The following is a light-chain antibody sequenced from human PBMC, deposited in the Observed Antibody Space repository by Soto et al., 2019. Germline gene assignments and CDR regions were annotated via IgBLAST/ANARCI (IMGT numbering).Light chain of an antibody. V-gene: IGKV2-28*01. J-gene: IGKJ5*01. CDR3: MQALQVPIT. Sequence: DIVMTQIPCSLYVTLGGAASISCRARKSILPSHGYNYMDWYLQKPGQSPQLLIYFGSYRASGVPDRFSGSGSGTNFTMRISRGETDDFGIYYCMQALQVPITFGQGTRLEIK. CDR1: KSILPSHGYNY. CDR2: FGS.